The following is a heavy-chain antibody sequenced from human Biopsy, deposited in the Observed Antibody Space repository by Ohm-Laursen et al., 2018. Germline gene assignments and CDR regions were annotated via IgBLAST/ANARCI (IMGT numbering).Heavy chain of an antibody. D-gene: IGHD4-11*01. J-gene: IGHJ2*01. CDR2: ISYDGSGE. V-gene: IGHV3-30*03. CDR3: ARDGKRWDYSTYFSWHFDL. CDR1: GFYFSNYA. Sequence: SLRLSCAASGFYFSNYAMSWVRQAPGKGLEWVAVISYDGSGEYYAGSLQGRFIISRDNPKNTVDLQMNSLRAEGTAVYFCARDGKRWDYSTYFSWHFDLWGRGTLVTVSS.